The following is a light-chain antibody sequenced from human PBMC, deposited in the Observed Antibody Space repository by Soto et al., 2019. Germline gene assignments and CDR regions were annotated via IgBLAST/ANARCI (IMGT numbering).Light chain of an antibody. V-gene: IGKV3-15*01. CDR1: ESVHRN. J-gene: IGKJ3*01. CDR2: YAS. Sequence: EMVMTQSPATLSVSPGERVTLSCRASESVHRNLAWYKQKPGQGPSLLIYYASTRATGVPDRFTGSGSGTEFTLTISSLQSEDFGVYHYQHYGNWPPTSGPGNKVEI. CDR3: QHYGNWPPT.